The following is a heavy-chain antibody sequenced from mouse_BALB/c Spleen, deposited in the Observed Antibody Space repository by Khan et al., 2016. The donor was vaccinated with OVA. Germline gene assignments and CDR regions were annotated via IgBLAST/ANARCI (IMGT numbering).Heavy chain of an antibody. CDR1: GYTFTDYV. V-gene: IGHV1-77*01. D-gene: IGHD4-1*01. J-gene: IGHJ3*01. CDR2: IYPGSDST. CDR3: ARAGWDVLAY. Sequence: QVQLKESGPELVKPGASVKMSCKASGYTFTDYVMNWVKQRNGQGLEWIGQIYPGSDSTYYNEKFKGKATLTADRSSSTAYMQLSNLTSEDSAVYVCARAGWDVLAYWGQGTLVTVSA.